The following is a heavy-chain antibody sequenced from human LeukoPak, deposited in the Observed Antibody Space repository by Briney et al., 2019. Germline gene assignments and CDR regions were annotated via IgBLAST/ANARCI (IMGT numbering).Heavy chain of an antibody. CDR3: ARDRCSSTSCYTSWFDP. CDR1: GYTFTSYG. D-gene: IGHD2-2*02. V-gene: IGHV1-18*01. CDR2: ISAYNGNT. Sequence: GASVKVSCKASGYTFTSYGISWVRQAPGQGLEWMGWISAYNGNTNYAQKLQGRVTMTTDTSTSTAYMELRSLRSDDTAVYYCARDRCSSTSCYTSWFDPWGQGTPVTVSS. J-gene: IGHJ5*02.